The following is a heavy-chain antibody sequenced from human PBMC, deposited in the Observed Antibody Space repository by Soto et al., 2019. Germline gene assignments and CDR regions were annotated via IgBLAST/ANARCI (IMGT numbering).Heavy chain of an antibody. CDR2: IYYSGST. D-gene: IGHD3-22*01. CDR1: GGSISSGDYY. CDR3: ARGYYDSSGYYHFAY. J-gene: IGHJ4*02. V-gene: IGHV4-30-4*01. Sequence: SETLSLTCTVSGGSISSGDYYWSWIRQPPGKGLEWIGYIYYSGSTYYNPSLKSRVTISVDTSKNQFSLKLSSVTAADTAVYYCARGYYDSSGYYHFAYWGQGTLVTVSS.